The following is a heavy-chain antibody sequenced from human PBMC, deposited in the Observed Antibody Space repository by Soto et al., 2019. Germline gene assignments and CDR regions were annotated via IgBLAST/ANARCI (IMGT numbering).Heavy chain of an antibody. D-gene: IGHD2-21*02. CDR3: AHRLCDRNCYGDVGYFDY. CDR2: IYWDDDK. Sequence: QITFKESGPTLVKPTQTLTLTCTFSGFSLSTGGVGVGWLRQPPGKALEWLALIYWDDDKRYSPSLKSRLTITKDTSKNQVVLTMTNMDPVDTATYYCAHRLCDRNCYGDVGYFDYWGQGTLVTVSS. CDR1: GFSLSTGGVG. V-gene: IGHV2-5*02. J-gene: IGHJ4*02.